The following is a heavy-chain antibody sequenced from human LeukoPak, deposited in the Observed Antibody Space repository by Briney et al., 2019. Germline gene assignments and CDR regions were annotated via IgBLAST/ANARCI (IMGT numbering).Heavy chain of an antibody. Sequence: PGGSLRLSCAASGFTVSTNYMTWVRQAPGRGLEWVSIIYNSGITYYGDSVKGRFTISRDISKNTLYLQMNSLRAEDTAVYYCARSRGGPEDYWGQGTLVTVSS. V-gene: IGHV3-66*01. J-gene: IGHJ4*02. CDR2: IYNSGIT. CDR3: ARSRGGPEDY. CDR1: GFTVSTNY. D-gene: IGHD3-16*01.